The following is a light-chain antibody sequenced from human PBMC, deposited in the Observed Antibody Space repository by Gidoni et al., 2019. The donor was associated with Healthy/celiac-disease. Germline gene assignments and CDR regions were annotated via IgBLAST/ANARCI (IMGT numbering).Light chain of an antibody. CDR3: MQALQTTWT. V-gene: IGKV2-28*01. CDR1: QSLLHSNGYNY. CDR2: LGC. J-gene: IGKJ1*01. Sequence: VLTQSPLSLPVTPGEPASISCRSSQSLLHSNGYNYLDWYLQKPGQSPQLLIYLGCHRASGVPDRFRGRGSGKDVTLKISRVEAEDVGVYYCMQALQTTWTFGQGTKVEIK.